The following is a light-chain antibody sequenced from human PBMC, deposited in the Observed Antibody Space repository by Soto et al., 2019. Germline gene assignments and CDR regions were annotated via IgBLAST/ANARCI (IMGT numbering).Light chain of an antibody. Sequence: DIQMTQSPSSLSASVGDRVTIPCRASQSIRSYLNWYQQKPGKAPNLLIYAASTLQSGVPSRFSGSGSGTDFTLTIRSLQPADFANYYCQQSYTTPLTCGGGTKVEIK. J-gene: IGKJ4*01. CDR3: QQSYTTPLT. CDR2: AAS. V-gene: IGKV1-39*01. CDR1: QSIRSY.